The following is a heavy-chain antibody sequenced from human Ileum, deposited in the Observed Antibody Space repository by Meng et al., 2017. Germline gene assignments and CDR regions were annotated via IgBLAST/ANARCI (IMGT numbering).Heavy chain of an antibody. CDR2: IDTDGIGT. Sequence: LVESGGGLFQAGGSLRVSCAASGFAFSSLWMHGVRQAPGKGLVWVSRIDTDGIGTTYADSVKGRFTISRDNAKNTLYLQMNSLRDEDTAVYYCVRLGGSLPVDYWGQGILVTVSS. CDR1: GFAFSSLW. CDR3: VRLGGSLPVDY. J-gene: IGHJ4*02. D-gene: IGHD3-16*01. V-gene: IGHV3-74*01.